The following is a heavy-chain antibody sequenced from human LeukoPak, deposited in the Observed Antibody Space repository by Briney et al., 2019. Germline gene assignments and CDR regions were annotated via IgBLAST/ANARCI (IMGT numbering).Heavy chain of an antibody. CDR1: GGSFSGYY. V-gene: IGHV4-34*01. J-gene: IGHJ4*02. CDR2: INHSGST. Sequence: SETLSLTCAVYGGSFSGYYWSWIRQPPGKGLEWIGEINHSGSTNYNPSLKSRVTISVDKSKNQFSLKLSSVTAADTAIYYCARGVVAAAGRTFDFWGQGTLVTVSS. D-gene: IGHD6-13*01. CDR3: ARGVVAAAGRTFDF.